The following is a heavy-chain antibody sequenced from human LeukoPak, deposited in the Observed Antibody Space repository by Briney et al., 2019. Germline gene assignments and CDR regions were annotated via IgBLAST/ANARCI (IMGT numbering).Heavy chain of an antibody. Sequence: ASVKVSCKASGYTFTSYGISWVRQAPGQGLEWMGWISAYNGNTNYAQKFQGRVTMTRNTSISTAYMELSSLRSEDTAVYYCARVRSVGATPLVVRDAFDIWGQGTVVTVSS. V-gene: IGHV1-18*01. CDR1: GYTFTSYG. J-gene: IGHJ3*02. CDR2: ISAYNGNT. D-gene: IGHD1-26*01. CDR3: ARVRSVGATPLVVRDAFDI.